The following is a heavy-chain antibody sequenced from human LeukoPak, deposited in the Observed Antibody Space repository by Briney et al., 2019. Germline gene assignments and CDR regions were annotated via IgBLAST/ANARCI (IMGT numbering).Heavy chain of an antibody. Sequence: SVKVSCKASGGTFSSYAISWVRQTPGQGLEWMGRIIPILGIANYAQKFQGRVTITADKSTSTAYMELSSLRSEDTAVYYCARGVAGLDYWGQGTLVTVSS. J-gene: IGHJ4*02. CDR3: ARGVAGLDY. V-gene: IGHV1-69*04. D-gene: IGHD6-19*01. CDR1: GGTFSSYA. CDR2: IIPILGIA.